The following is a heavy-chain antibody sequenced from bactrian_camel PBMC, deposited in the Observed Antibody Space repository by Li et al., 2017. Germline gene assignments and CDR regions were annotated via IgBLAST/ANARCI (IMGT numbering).Heavy chain of an antibody. J-gene: IGHJ4*01. CDR3: AKPLTSYRTWSD. CDR1: GYTYSSYC. CDR2: VDRDGST. D-gene: IGHD6*01. Sequence: HVQLVESGGGSVQAGGSLRLSCAASGYTYSSYCMGWFRQAPGKEREGVAAVDRDGSTSYADSVKGRFTISKDNAENTLFLQLNSLKTEDTAMYYCAKPLTSYRTWSDWGHGTQVTVS. V-gene: IGHV3S1*01.